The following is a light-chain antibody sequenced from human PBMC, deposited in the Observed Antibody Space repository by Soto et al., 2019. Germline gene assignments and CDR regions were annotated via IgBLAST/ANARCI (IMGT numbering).Light chain of an antibody. Sequence: EILMTQSPAALSVSPGEGATLSCRASQSIGNDLAWYQQKPGQAPRLLIFDASTRATGIPARFSGGGSGTEFTLTISSLQSEDFAVYYCHRYDNWPSFTFAQGTKV. J-gene: IGKJ2*01. CDR2: DAS. CDR3: HRYDNWPSFT. CDR1: QSIGND. V-gene: IGKV3-15*01.